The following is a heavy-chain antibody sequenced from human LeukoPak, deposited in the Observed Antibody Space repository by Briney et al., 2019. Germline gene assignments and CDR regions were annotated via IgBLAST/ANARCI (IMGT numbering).Heavy chain of an antibody. V-gene: IGHV1-69*01. CDR3: ARGRWLQLRPHFDY. Sequence: SVKVSCKASGGTXSSYAISGVRQAPGQGLEWMGGIIPIFGTANYAQKFQGRVTITADESTSTAYMELSSLRSEDTAVYYCARGRWLQLRPHFDYWGQGTLVTVSS. D-gene: IGHD5-24*01. CDR1: GGTXSSYA. CDR2: IIPIFGTA. J-gene: IGHJ4*02.